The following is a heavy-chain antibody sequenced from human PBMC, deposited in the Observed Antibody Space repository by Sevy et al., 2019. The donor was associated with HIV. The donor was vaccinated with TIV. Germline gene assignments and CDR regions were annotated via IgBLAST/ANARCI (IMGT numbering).Heavy chain of an antibody. D-gene: IGHD3-3*01. V-gene: IGHV3-21*01. CDR3: AAYYDFWSGYYNYYYYYGMDV. CDR2: ISSSSSYI. Sequence: GGSLRLSCAASGFTFSSYSMNWVRQAPGKGLEWVSSISSSSSYIYYADSVKGRFTISRDNAKNSLYLQMNSLRAEDTAVYYCAAYYDFWSGYYNYYYYYGMDVCGQGTTVTVSS. CDR1: GFTFSSYS. J-gene: IGHJ6*02.